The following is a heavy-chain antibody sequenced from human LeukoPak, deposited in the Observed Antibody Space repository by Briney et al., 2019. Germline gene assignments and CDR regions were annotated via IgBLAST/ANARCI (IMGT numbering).Heavy chain of an antibody. CDR3: ASRVVVVAASSIDY. J-gene: IGHJ4*02. CDR1: GGSFSGYY. Sequence: PSETLSLTCAVYGGSFSGYYCSWIRQPPGKGLEWIGEINHSGSTNYNPSLKSRVTISLDTSKNQFSLKLSSVTAADTAVYYCASRVVVVAASSIDYWGQGTLVIVSS. CDR2: INHSGST. D-gene: IGHD2-15*01. V-gene: IGHV4-34*01.